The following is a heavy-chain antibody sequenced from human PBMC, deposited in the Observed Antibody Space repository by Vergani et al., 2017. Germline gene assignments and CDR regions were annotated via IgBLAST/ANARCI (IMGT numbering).Heavy chain of an antibody. CDR3: ARRSAWYYSGGKVDPLRTAFDV. D-gene: IGHD2-15*01. Sequence: QVQLQASGPGRVKPSQTLSLTCTMSGGSISAGYYFWSWIRQPAGKGLEWLGHISASGNASHSPSLKTRVSMSVDTSKNQFSLTVTAVTAADTAIYFCARRSAWYYSGGKVDPLRTAFDVWGHGTVVTVSS. CDR1: GGSISAGYYF. CDR2: ISASGNA. J-gene: IGHJ3*01. V-gene: IGHV4-61*02.